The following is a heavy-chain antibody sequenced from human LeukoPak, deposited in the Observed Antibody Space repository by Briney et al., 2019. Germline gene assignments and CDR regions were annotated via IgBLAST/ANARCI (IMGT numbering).Heavy chain of an antibody. CDR3: VKEDSSSWYGNWFDP. V-gene: IGHV3-64D*06. CDR1: GFTFSSYA. D-gene: IGHD6-13*01. J-gene: IGHJ5*02. CDR2: ISSNEGST. Sequence: GGSLRLSCSASGFTFSSYAMHWVRQAPGKGLEYVSAISSNEGSTYYADSVKGRFTISRDNSKNTLYLQMSSLRAEDTAAYYCVKEDSSSWYGNWFDPWGQGTLVTVSS.